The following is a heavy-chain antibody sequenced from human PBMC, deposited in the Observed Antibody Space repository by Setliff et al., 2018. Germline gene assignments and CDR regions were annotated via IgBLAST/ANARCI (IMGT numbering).Heavy chain of an antibody. V-gene: IGHV4-39*01. CDR2: IYYSGTA. Sequence: SETLSLTCTVSGGSISSSSYQWGWVRQTPGKGLEWIGSIYYSGTAYYNPSLKSRVTISVDTSKNQFSLQVTSVTVTDTAVYYCARHEFVGGYYGSVTYRHFDYWGQGILVTVSS. CDR1: GGSISSSSYQ. D-gene: IGHD3-10*01. J-gene: IGHJ4*02. CDR3: ARHEFVGGYYGSVTYRHFDY.